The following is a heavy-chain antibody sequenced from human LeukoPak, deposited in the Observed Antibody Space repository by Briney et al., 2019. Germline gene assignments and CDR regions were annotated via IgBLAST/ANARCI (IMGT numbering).Heavy chain of an antibody. CDR1: GGTFSSYA. Sequence: SVKVSCKASGGTFSSYAISWVRQAPGQGLEWMGGIIPIFGTANYAQKFQGRVTITADESTSTAYMELSSLRSEDTAVYYCVRVRSIYDSSGYYSLYYFDYWGQGTLVTVSS. CDR3: VRVRSIYDSSGYYSLYYFDY. J-gene: IGHJ4*02. V-gene: IGHV1-69*13. D-gene: IGHD3-22*01. CDR2: IIPIFGTA.